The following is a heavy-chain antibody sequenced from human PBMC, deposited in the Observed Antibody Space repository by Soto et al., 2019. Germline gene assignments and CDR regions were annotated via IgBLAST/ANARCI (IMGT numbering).Heavy chain of an antibody. CDR1: GFSLSTSGVG. D-gene: IGHD3-10*01. V-gene: IGHV2-5*01. CDR3: AHRLLWVGEQGDY. CDR2: IYWNDDK. J-gene: IGHJ4*02. Sequence: QITLKESGPALVKPTQTLTLTCTFSGFSLSTSGVGVGWIRQPPGKALEWLALIYWNDDKRYSPSLKSRLTITTATSRYHAVRKMTSMDTVDTATYYCAHRLLWVGEQGDYWGRGTLVTFSS.